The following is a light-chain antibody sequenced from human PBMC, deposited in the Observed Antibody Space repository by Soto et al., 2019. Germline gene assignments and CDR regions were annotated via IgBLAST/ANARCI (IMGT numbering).Light chain of an antibody. V-gene: IGKV1-5*01. Sequence: DIQMTHSPSTLSASVGDRVTITCRASQSISSWLAWYQQKPGKAPKLLIYDASSLESEVPSRFSGSGSGTEFTLTISSLQPDDFATYYCQQYNSYLWTFGQGTKVDIK. CDR1: QSISSW. CDR3: QQYNSYLWT. J-gene: IGKJ1*01. CDR2: DAS.